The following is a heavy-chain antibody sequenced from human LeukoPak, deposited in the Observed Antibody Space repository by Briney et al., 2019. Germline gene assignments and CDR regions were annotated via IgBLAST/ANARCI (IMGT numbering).Heavy chain of an antibody. CDR1: GGTFSSYA. V-gene: IGHV1-69*01. Sequence: GGSVRVSCKASGGTFSSYAISWVRQAPGQGLEWMGGIIPIFGTANYAQKFQGRVTITADESTSTAYMELSSLRSEDTAVYYCARDRGWAGYTYGFYYWGQGTPVTVSS. D-gene: IGHD5-18*01. J-gene: IGHJ4*02. CDR2: IIPIFGTA. CDR3: ARDRGWAGYTYGFYY.